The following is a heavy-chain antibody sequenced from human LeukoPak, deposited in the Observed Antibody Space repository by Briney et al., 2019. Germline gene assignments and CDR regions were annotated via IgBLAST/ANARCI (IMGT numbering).Heavy chain of an antibody. V-gene: IGHV3-7*01. J-gene: IGHJ4*02. CDR1: GFTFSRYW. Sequence: GGSLRLSCAASGFTFSRYWMTWVRQAPGKGLEWVANIVRDGSEKFYVDSVKGRFTISRDNAENSLYLQMNSLRAEDTAVYFCARGVSDLLEEVAYWGQGTLVTVSS. CDR2: IVRDGSEK. CDR3: ARGVSDLLEEVAY. D-gene: IGHD2-15*01.